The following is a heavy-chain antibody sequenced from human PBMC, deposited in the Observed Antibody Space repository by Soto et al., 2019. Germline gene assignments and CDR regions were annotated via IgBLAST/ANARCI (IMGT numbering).Heavy chain of an antibody. V-gene: IGHV3-23*01. CDR3: AKGVARPGYSYYYYGMDV. J-gene: IGHJ6*02. CDR2: IRGSDGST. Sequence: GGSLRLSCAVSGFTFSSYAMSWVRQAPGKGLEWVSVIRGSDGSTYYADSVKGRFTISRDNSKNTLYLQMNSLRAEDTAVYYCAKGVARPGYSYYYYGMDVWGQGTKVTVSS. D-gene: IGHD2-15*01. CDR1: GFTFSSYA.